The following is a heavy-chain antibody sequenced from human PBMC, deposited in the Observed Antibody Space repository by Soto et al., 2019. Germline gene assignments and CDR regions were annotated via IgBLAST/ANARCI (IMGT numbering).Heavy chain of an antibody. D-gene: IGHD3-10*01. CDR3: ARSEWFGELFNYFDY. J-gene: IGHJ4*02. CDR2: IIPIFGTA. Sequence: LVKVSCKASGGTFSSYAISWVRQAPGQGLEWMGGIIPIFGTANYAQKFQGRVTITADESTSTAYMELSSLRSEDTAVYYCARSEWFGELFNYFDYWGQGTLVTVSS. V-gene: IGHV1-69*13. CDR1: GGTFSSYA.